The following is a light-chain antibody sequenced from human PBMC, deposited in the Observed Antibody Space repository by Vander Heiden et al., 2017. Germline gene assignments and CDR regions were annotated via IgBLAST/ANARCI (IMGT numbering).Light chain of an antibody. CDR1: SPDIGTHTY. V-gene: IGLV2-11*01. CDR3: CSYAGSVV. CDR2: DIT. Sequence: HSALTQPRSVSGSPGQSVTISCTGTSPDIGTHTYDSWYQWHPGTAPEPMIFDITKGPSGVPDRFSGSKSGNTASLTISGLQAEDDGDYYCCSYAGSVVFGGGTKLTVL. J-gene: IGLJ2*01.